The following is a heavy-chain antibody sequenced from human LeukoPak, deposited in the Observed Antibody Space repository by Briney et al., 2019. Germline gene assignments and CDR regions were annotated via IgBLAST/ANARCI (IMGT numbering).Heavy chain of an antibody. Sequence: ASVKVSCKASGYSFTAFYIHWGRQARGQGLEWMGWIHPRSGETNYAQKFQGRVTMTRDTSISTAYMDLSSLGSDDTAVYYCARDGEYGTGSYYRGCFDYWGQGILVTVSS. CDR1: GYSFTAFY. CDR2: IHPRSGET. J-gene: IGHJ4*02. CDR3: ARDGEYGTGSYYRGCFDY. D-gene: IGHD3-10*01. V-gene: IGHV1-2*02.